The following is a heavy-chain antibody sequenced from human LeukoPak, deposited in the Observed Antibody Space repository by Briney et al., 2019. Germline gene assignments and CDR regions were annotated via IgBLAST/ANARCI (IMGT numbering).Heavy chain of an antibody. J-gene: IGHJ4*02. CDR3: ARGSWQQLVLWGVGYYFDY. Sequence: GGSLRLSCAASGFTFSHYSMICVRHARGKGLEGVLSISSSSIYIYYAVSVKGRFTIYRDNEKNSLYLQMNSLRAEDTAVYYCARGSWQQLVLWGVGYYFDYWGQGTLVTVSS. CDR2: ISSSSIYI. CDR1: GFTFSHYS. D-gene: IGHD6-13*01. V-gene: IGHV3-21*01.